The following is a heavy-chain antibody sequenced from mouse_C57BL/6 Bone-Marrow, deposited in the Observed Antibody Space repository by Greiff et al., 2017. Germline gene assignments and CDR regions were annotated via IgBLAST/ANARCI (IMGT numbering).Heavy chain of an antibody. CDR3: SRGWLPCAY. D-gene: IGHD2-2*01. CDR2: IYPGSGST. Sequence: QVQLKQPGAELVKPGASVQMSCKASGYTFTSYWITWVKQRPGQGLEWVGDIYPGSGSTNYNEKFTSKATLTVDTSSSTASMQLSSLTSEDSAVYYCSRGWLPCAYWGQGTLVTVSA. CDR1: GYTFTSYW. V-gene: IGHV1-55*01. J-gene: IGHJ3*01.